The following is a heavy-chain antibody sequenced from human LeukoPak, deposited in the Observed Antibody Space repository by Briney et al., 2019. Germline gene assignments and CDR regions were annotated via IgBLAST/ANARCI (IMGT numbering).Heavy chain of an antibody. D-gene: IGHD3-22*01. Sequence: PSETLSLTCTVSGGSISSYYWSWIRQPPGKGLEWIGEINHSGSTNYNPSLKSRVTISVDTSKNQFSLKLSSVTAADTAVYYCAREDRDYYDSSGNWFDPWGQGTLVTVSS. CDR1: GGSISSYY. V-gene: IGHV4-34*01. CDR2: INHSGST. J-gene: IGHJ5*02. CDR3: AREDRDYYDSSGNWFDP.